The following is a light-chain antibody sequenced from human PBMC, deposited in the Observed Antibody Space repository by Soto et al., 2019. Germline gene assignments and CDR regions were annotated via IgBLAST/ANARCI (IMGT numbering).Light chain of an antibody. CDR3: QQANNFPLT. CDR1: QGINTW. Sequence: DIQMTQSPSSVSASVGDRVTITCRASQGINTWLAWYQHKPGKAPKLLISAAFALQSGVPSRFSGSGSGTDFALTIHSLQPEDFATYYCQQANNFPLTFGGGTRVEIK. J-gene: IGKJ4*01. CDR2: AAF. V-gene: IGKV1-12*01.